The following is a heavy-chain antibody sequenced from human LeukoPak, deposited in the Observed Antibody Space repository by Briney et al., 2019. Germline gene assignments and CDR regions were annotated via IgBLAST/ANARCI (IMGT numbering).Heavy chain of an antibody. Sequence: SETLSLTCTVSGDSIRSTSYYWGWIRQPPGKGLEWIGNIYYSGGTYYSPSLKSRVTISVDTSKNQFSLKLSSVTAADTAVYYCARDLYSSRTNDAFVIWGQGTIVTVSS. J-gene: IGHJ3*02. D-gene: IGHD6-13*01. CDR1: GDSIRSTSYY. V-gene: IGHV4-39*02. CDR3: ARDLYSSRTNDAFVI. CDR2: IYYSGGT.